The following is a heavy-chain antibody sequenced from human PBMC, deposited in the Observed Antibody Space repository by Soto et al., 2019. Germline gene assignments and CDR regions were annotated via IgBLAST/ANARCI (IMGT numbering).Heavy chain of an antibody. J-gene: IGHJ4*02. D-gene: IGHD6-19*01. CDR2: IRSKRYGGTA. V-gene: IGHV3-49*04. CDR1: GFSFSEYA. Sequence: GGSLRLSCTTSGFSFSEYAMSWVRQAPGKGLEWVGFIRSKRYGGTAEYAASGKGRISISRDDSKSIAYLEMNSLKTEDSAVYYCTRLPPHPRPVFVYWGQGTLVTVSS. CDR3: TRLPPHPRPVFVY.